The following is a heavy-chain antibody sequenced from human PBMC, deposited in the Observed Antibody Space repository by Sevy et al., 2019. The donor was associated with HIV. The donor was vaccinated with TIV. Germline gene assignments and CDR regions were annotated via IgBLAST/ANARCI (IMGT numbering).Heavy chain of an antibody. CDR2: ISGLSNYI. CDR1: GFTFSSYS. J-gene: IGHJ3*01. CDR3: ARTPGAYDAFDL. V-gene: IGHV3-21*01. D-gene: IGHD7-27*01. Sequence: RLSCAASGFTFSSYSMNWVRQAPGTGLEWVSSISGLSNYIYYADSLKGRFTISRDNAKNSLYLQMNSLRAEDTAVYYCARTPGAYDAFDLWGQGTMVTVSS.